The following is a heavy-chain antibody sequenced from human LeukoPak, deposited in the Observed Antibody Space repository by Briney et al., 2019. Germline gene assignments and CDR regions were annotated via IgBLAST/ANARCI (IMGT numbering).Heavy chain of an antibody. Sequence: SVKVSCKASGYTFTRYGISWVRQAPGQGLEWMGRISDYNGDTNYAQKLQGRVTMTTDTSTSTAYMELRSLRSDDTAVYYCARDGPYDSSGYYLDYWGQGTLVTVSS. J-gene: IGHJ4*02. D-gene: IGHD3-22*01. CDR2: ISDYNGDT. CDR1: GYTFTRYG. CDR3: ARDGPYDSSGYYLDY. V-gene: IGHV1-18*01.